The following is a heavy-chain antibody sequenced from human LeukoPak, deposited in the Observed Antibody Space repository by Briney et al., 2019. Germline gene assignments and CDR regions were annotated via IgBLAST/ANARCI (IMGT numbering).Heavy chain of an antibody. CDR1: GYTFTSYG. D-gene: IGHD2-2*02. V-gene: IGHV1-18*01. CDR2: ISAYNGNT. CDR3: ARVPPYCSSTSCYTYYMGV. Sequence: ASVKVSCKASGYTFTSYGISWVRQAPGQGLEWMGWISAYNGNTNYAQKLQGRVTMTTDTSTSTAYMELRSLRSDATAVYYCARVPPYCSSTSCYTYYMGVWGKGTTVTVSS. J-gene: IGHJ6*03.